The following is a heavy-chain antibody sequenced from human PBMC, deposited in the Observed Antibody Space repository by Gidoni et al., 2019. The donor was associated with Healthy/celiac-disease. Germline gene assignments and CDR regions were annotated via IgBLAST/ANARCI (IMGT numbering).Heavy chain of an antibody. J-gene: IGHJ4*02. V-gene: IGHV3-23*01. CDR1: GFTFSSYA. CDR2: ISGSGGST. Sequence: EVQLLESGGGLVQPGGSLRLSCAASGFTFSSYAMSWVRQAPGKGLEWVSAISGSGGSTYYADSVKGRFTISRDNSKNTLYLQMNSLRAEDTAVYYCAKEEVAYYDFWSGYPAGGFDYWDQGTLVTVSS. CDR3: AKEEVAYYDFWSGYPAGGFDY. D-gene: IGHD3-3*01.